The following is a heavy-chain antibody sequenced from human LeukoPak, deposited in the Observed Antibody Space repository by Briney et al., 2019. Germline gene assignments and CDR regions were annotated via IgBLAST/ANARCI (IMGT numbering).Heavy chain of an antibody. CDR3: ARDPLRPDVYYYYMDV. J-gene: IGHJ6*03. V-gene: IGHV4-4*08. Sequence: SETLSLTCTVSGGSISSYYWSWIRQPPGKGLEWIGRVYTSGYTNYNPSLKSRLTISIDTTKNQFSLNLTSVTAADTAVYYCARDPLRPDVYYYYMDVWGNGTTVTVSS. CDR1: GGSISSYY. CDR2: VYTSGYT.